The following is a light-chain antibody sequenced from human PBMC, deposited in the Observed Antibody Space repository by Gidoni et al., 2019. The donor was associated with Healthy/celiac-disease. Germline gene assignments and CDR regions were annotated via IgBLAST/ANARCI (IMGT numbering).Light chain of an antibody. J-gene: IGKJ2*01. Sequence: DIHITQSPSSLSASVGDRVTITSRASQIISSYLNWYQQKPVKDPKLLIYAASSLQSGVPSRFSGSGSGTDFTLTISSLQPEDFATYYCQQSYSTLMYTFGQGTKLEIK. V-gene: IGKV1-39*01. CDR1: QIISSY. CDR3: QQSYSTLMYT. CDR2: AAS.